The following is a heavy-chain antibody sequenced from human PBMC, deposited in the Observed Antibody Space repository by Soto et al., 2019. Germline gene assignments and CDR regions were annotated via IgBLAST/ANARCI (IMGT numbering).Heavy chain of an antibody. J-gene: IGHJ4*02. CDR2: IIPILGIA. D-gene: IGHD5-18*01. CDR1: GGTFSSYT. V-gene: IGHV1-69*02. Sequence: QVQLVQSEAEVKKPGSSVKVSCKASGGTFSSYTISWVRQAPGQGLEWMGRIIPILGIANYAQKFQGRVTITADKSTSTAYMELSSLRSEDTAVYYCARGLTAMDTTEADFDYWGQGTLVTVSS. CDR3: ARGLTAMDTTEADFDY.